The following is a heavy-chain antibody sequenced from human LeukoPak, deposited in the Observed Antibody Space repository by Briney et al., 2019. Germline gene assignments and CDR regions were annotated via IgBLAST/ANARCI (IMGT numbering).Heavy chain of an antibody. CDR2: INPNSGGT. D-gene: IGHD3-10*01. J-gene: IGHJ4*02. V-gene: IGHV1-2*02. CDR3: ARAGPPPPSPGCIDY. CDR1: GYTFTGYY. Sequence: GASVKVSCKASGYTFTGYYMHWVRQAPGQGLEWMGWINPNSGGTNYAQKFQGRVTMTRDTSISTAYMELSRLRSDDTAVYYCARAGPPPPSPGCIDYWGQGTLVTVSS.